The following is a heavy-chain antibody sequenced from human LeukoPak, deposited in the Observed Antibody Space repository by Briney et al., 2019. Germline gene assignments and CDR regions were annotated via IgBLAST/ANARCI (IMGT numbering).Heavy chain of an antibody. CDR1: GFTFSSYA. Sequence: GGSLRLSCAASGFTFSSYAMSWVRQAPGKGLDWVSAISDSGGSTYYADPVKGRFTISRDNSKNTLYLRMNSRTAADTAVYYCANLYYFGSGTYESRYFDYRGQGTLVTGSS. D-gene: IGHD3-10*01. J-gene: IGHJ4*02. CDR3: ANLYYFGSGTYESRYFDY. V-gene: IGHV3-23*01. CDR2: ISDSGGST.